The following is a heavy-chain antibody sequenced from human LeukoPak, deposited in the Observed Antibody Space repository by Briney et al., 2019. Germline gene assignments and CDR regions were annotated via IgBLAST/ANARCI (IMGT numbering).Heavy chain of an antibody. CDR3: ASQVPAQFDP. CDR1: GGTFSSSA. CDR2: IIPIFGTA. D-gene: IGHD1-1*01. Sequence: SVKVSCKASGGTFSSSAISWVRQAPGQGLEWMGGIIPIFGTANYAQKFQGRVTITADESTSTAYMELSSLRSEDTAVYYCASQVPAQFDPWGQGTLVTVSS. V-gene: IGHV1-69*13. J-gene: IGHJ5*02.